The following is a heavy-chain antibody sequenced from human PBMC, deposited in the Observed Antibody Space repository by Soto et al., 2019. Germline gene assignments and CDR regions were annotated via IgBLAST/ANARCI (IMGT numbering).Heavy chain of an antibody. D-gene: IGHD3-10*01. Sequence: AVGSLILSCTASGFNVISNYMSWVRQAPGKGLEWVSVIYSGGSTYYAYSVNGRFTISRDNSKNTLYLQMNSLRAEDTAVYYCARDADTGDAFDIWGQGTMVTVSS. V-gene: IGHV3-53*01. CDR1: GFNVISNY. CDR3: ARDADTGDAFDI. CDR2: IYSGGST. J-gene: IGHJ3*02.